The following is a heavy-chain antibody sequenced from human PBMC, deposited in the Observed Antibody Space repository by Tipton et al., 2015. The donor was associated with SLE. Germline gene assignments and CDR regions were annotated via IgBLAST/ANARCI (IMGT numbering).Heavy chain of an antibody. J-gene: IGHJ3*02. CDR1: GGSISSHY. V-gene: IGHV4-59*11. CDR3: ARGATEDAFDI. CDR2: IYYSGST. Sequence: TLSLTCTVSGGSISSHYWSWIRQPPGKGLEWIGYIYYSGSTNYNPSLKSRVTMSVDTSKNQFSLKLSSVTAADTAVYYCARGATEDAFDIWGQGTMVTVSS.